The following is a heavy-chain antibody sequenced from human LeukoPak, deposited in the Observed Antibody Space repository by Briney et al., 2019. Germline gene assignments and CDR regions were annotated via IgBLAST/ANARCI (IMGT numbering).Heavy chain of an antibody. J-gene: IGHJ4*02. V-gene: IGHV4-59*01. Sequence: SETLSLTCTVSGGSISSYYWSWIRQPPGKGLEWIGYIYYSGSTNYNPSLKSRVTISVDTSKNQFSLKLSSVTAADTAVYYCAREVDTAMVKDWGRGTLVTVSS. CDR2: IYYSGST. CDR3: AREVDTAMVKD. CDR1: GGSISSYY. D-gene: IGHD5-18*01.